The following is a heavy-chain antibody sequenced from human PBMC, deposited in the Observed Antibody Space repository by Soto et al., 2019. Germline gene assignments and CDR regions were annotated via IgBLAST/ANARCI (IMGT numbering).Heavy chain of an antibody. D-gene: IGHD1-26*01. J-gene: IGHJ4*02. CDR3: AKGKSYSGSYYYFDY. CDR1: GFTFSSYA. V-gene: IGHV3-23*01. Sequence: EVQLLESGGGLVQPGGSLRLSCAASGFTFSSYAMSWVRQAPGKGLEWVSAISGSGGRTYYADSVKGRFTISRDNSKNTRYLQMNSLRDEDTAVYYCAKGKSYSGSYYYFDYWGPGTLVTVSS. CDR2: ISGSGGRT.